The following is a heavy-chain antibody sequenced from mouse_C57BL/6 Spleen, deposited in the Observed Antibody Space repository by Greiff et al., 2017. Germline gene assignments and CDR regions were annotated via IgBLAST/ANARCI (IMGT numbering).Heavy chain of an antibody. CDR1: GFNIKDYY. CDR3: ATVVAKDYAMDY. D-gene: IGHD1-1*01. Sequence: EVQRVESGAELVKPGASVKLSCTASGFNIKDYYMHWVKQRTEQGLEWIGRIDPEDGETKYAPKFQGKATITADTSSNTAYLQLSSLTSEDTAVYYCATVVAKDYAMDYWGQGTSVTVSS. J-gene: IGHJ4*01. CDR2: IDPEDGET. V-gene: IGHV14-2*01.